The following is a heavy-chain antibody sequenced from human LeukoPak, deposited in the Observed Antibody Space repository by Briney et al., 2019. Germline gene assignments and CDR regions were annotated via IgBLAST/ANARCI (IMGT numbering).Heavy chain of an antibody. D-gene: IGHD3-9*01. CDR2: ISGSGRTI. CDR3: ARVMGDILGYHYSGMDV. Sequence: GGSLRLSCVASGFTFSDYYMTWVRQAPGKGLEWVSYISGSGRTIYYADSVKGRFTISRDNAKNSVFLQMNSLRAEDTAVYYCARVMGDILGYHYSGMDVWGQGTTVTVS. V-gene: IGHV3-11*01. CDR1: GFTFSDYY. J-gene: IGHJ6*02.